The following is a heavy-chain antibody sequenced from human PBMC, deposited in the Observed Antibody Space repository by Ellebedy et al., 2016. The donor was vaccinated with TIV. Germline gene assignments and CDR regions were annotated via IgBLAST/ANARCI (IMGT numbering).Heavy chain of an antibody. Sequence: PGGSLRLSCKGSGFRFTNYYIGWVRQMPGKGLEWLGIIYPGDSETRYSPSIQGQVTISVDKSISTAYLQWSSLKASDTAMYYCARWGGGSGSMDVWGQGTTVTVSS. D-gene: IGHD3-10*01. V-gene: IGHV5-51*01. J-gene: IGHJ6*02. CDR2: IYPGDSET. CDR1: GFRFTNYY. CDR3: ARWGGGSGSMDV.